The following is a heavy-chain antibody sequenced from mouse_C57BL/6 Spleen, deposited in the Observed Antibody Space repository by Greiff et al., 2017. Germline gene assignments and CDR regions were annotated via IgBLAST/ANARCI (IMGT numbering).Heavy chain of an antibody. CDR3: ARSYYFDD. J-gene: IGHJ2*01. V-gene: IGHV7-3*01. Sequence: EVHLVESGGGLVQPGGSLSLSCAASGFTFTDYYMSWVRQPPGKALEWLGFIRNKANGYTTEYSASVKGRFTISRDNSQSILYLQMNALRAEDSSTYYCARSYYFDDWGQGTTRTVSS. CDR2: IRNKANGYTT. CDR1: GFTFTDYY.